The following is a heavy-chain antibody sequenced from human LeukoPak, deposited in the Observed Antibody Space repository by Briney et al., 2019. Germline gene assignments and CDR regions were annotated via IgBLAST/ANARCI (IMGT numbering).Heavy chain of an antibody. V-gene: IGHV3-23*01. D-gene: IGHD6-13*01. CDR1: GFTFTRYA. J-gene: IGHJ4*02. CDR3: AKDGAAAGNFDF. Sequence: GGSLRLSCAASGFTFTRYAMSWVRQAQGKGLEWGSGISGSGVSTYYAASVNGRFTISSDNSKNTVYLQINSLRAEDTAVYSCAKDGAAAGNFDFWGQGTLVTVSS. CDR2: ISGSGVST.